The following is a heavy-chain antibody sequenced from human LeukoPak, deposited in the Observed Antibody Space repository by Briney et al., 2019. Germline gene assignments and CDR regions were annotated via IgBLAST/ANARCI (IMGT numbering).Heavy chain of an antibody. D-gene: IGHD2-21*01. CDR2: IYYTGIT. CDR1: GGSVSNHY. CDR3: ARRARENRAYYFDY. V-gene: IGHV4-59*02. Sequence: PSETLSLTCTVSGGSVSNHYWNWIRQPPGKGLEWVGYIYYTGITNSDPSLKSRVTISVDTSKNQFSLKLSSVTAADTAVYYCARRARENRAYYFDYWGQGALVTVSS. J-gene: IGHJ4*02.